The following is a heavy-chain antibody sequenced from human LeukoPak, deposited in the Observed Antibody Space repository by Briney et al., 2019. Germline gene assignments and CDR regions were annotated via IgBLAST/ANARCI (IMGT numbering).Heavy chain of an antibody. CDR1: GFIFSAYG. D-gene: IGHD2-21*01. J-gene: IGHJ6*03. V-gene: IGHV3-30*02. CDR2: IRHDESRT. Sequence: PGGSLRLSCAASGFIFSAYGMHWVRQAPGEGLEWVAYIRHDESRTFYADSVKGRFTISRDDSKNTLYLQMHILRAEDTALYYCAKPVIPSSYQETYYMDAWGKGTTVTVS. CDR3: AKPVIPSSYQETYYMDA.